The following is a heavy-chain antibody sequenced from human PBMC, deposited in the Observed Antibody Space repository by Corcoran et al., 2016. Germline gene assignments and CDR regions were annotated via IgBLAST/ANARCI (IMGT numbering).Heavy chain of an antibody. Sequence: QVQLVQSGAEVKKPGASVKVSCKASGYTFTSYDINWVRQATGQGLEWMGWMHPNSGNTGYAQKFQGRVTMTSKNSISTAYMELSSLRSEDTAVYYCARGVYGDYDKNYWGQGTLVTVSS. D-gene: IGHD4-17*01. J-gene: IGHJ4*02. V-gene: IGHV1-8*01. CDR2: MHPNSGNT. CDR1: GYTFTSYD. CDR3: ARGVYGDYDKNY.